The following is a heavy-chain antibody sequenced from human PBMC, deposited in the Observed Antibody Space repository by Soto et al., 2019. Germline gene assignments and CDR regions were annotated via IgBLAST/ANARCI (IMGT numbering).Heavy chain of an antibody. CDR3: ATGEPSYGDYWLNYYYYMDV. CDR2: ISYDGSNK. D-gene: IGHD4-17*01. V-gene: IGHV3-30-3*01. Sequence: PGGSLRLSCAASGFTFSSYAMHWVRQAPGKGLEWVAVISYDGSNKYYADSVKGRFTISRDNSKNTLYLQMNSLRAEDTAVYYCATGEPSYGDYWLNYYYYMDVWGKGTTVTVSS. CDR1: GFTFSSYA. J-gene: IGHJ6*03.